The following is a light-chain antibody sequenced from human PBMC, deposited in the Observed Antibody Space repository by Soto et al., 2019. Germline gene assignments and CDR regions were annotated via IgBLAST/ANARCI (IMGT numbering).Light chain of an antibody. CDR1: SSDVGGYNS. V-gene: IGLV2-8*01. CDR2: EVN. J-gene: IGLJ1*01. Sequence: QSALTQPPSASGSPGQSVAISCTGTSSDVGGYNSVSWYPQHPGKAPKLMICEVNKRPSGVPDRFSGSKSGNTAPLTVSGLQAEDEADYYCSSYAGSSNVFGTGTKVTVL. CDR3: SSYAGSSNV.